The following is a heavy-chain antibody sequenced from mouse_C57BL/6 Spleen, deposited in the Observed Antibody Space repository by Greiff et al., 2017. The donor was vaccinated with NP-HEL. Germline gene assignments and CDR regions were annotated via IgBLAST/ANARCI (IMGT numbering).Heavy chain of an antibody. D-gene: IGHD1-1*01. CDR2: FYPGSGSI. V-gene: IGHV1-62-2*01. J-gene: IGHJ2*01. CDR3: ARHEDYYGSSYVYYFDY. CDR1: GYTFTEYT. Sequence: VKVVESGAELVKPGASVKLSCKASGYTFTEYTIHWVKQRSGQGLEWIGWFYPGSGSIKYNEKFKDKATLTADKSSSTVYMELSRLTSEDSAVYFCARHEDYYGSSYVYYFDYWGQGTTLTVSS.